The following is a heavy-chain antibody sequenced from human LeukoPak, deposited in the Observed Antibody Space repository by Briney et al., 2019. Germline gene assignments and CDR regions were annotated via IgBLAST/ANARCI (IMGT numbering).Heavy chain of an antibody. CDR1: GFTFSSYA. Sequence: GGSLRLSCAASGFTFSSYAMSWVRQAPGKGLEWVSAISGSGGSTYYADSVKGRFNVSRENSQNTLYLQMNSLRAEDTAVYYCAKGGKWNVTPFDYWGQGTLVTVSS. J-gene: IGHJ4*02. V-gene: IGHV3-23*01. CDR2: ISGSGGST. D-gene: IGHD1-1*01. CDR3: AKGGKWNVTPFDY.